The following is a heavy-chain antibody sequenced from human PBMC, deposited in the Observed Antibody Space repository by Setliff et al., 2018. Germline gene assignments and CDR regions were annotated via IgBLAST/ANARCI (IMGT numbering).Heavy chain of an antibody. CDR2: IYYSGST. Sequence: SETLSLTCTVSGGSISSSSYYWGWIRQPPGKGLEWIGSIYYSGSTYYNPSLKSRVTISVDTSKNQFSLKLSSVTAADTAVYYCARSAEEFWSSYYTDGPPLPNYWGQGTLVTVSS. CDR1: GGSISSSSYY. CDR3: ARSAEEFWSSYYTDGPPLPNY. D-gene: IGHD3-3*01. J-gene: IGHJ4*02. V-gene: IGHV4-39*07.